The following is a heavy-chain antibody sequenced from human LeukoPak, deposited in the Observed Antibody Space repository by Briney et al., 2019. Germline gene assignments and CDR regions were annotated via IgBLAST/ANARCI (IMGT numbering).Heavy chain of an antibody. CDR1: GFTFSSYG. J-gene: IGHJ4*02. D-gene: IGHD6-19*01. V-gene: IGHV3-30*02. CDR2: IWYDGSNK. CDR3: AKDLRTIVAVAGTLDY. Sequence: GGSLRLSCAASGFTFSSYGMHWVRQAPGKGLEWVAFIWYDGSNKYYADSVKGRFTISRDNSKNTLYLQMNSQRAEDTAVYYCAKDLRTIVAVAGTLDYWGQGTLVTVSS.